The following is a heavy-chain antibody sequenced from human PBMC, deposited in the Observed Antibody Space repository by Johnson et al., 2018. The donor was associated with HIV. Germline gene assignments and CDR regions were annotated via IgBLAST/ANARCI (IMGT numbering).Heavy chain of an antibody. J-gene: IGHJ3*02. V-gene: IGHV3-15*01. D-gene: IGHD1-26*01. CDR3: TTDPYGGRRDACEI. CDR2: IKSKTDGGTT. Sequence: VQLVESGGGLVQPGGSLRLSCAASGFTVSSNYMSWVRQAPGKGLEWIGRIKSKTDGGTTDYAAPVKGRFTLSRDDSKNMLHLQMNSLKTEDTAVYYCTTDPYGGRRDACEIWGQGTMVTVSS. CDR1: GFTVSSNY.